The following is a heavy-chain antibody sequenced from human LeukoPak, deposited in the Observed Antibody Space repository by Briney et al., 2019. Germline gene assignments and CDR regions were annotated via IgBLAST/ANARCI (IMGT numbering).Heavy chain of an antibody. V-gene: IGHV3-53*01. CDR1: GFTFSSYW. Sequence: GGSLRLSCAASGFTFSSYWMSWVRQAPGKGLEWVSVIYSGGSTYYADSVKGRFTISRDNSKNTLYLQMNSLRAEDTAVYYCARTTNAFGGVIVDYWGQGTLVTVSS. CDR2: IYSGGST. J-gene: IGHJ4*02. CDR3: ARTTNAFGGVIVDY. D-gene: IGHD3-16*02.